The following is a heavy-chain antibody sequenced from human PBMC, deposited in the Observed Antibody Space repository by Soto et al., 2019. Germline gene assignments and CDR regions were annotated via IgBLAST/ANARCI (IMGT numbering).Heavy chain of an antibody. Sequence: QVQLIQSGIEVKKPGASLHVSCKASGYTFSDYQMHWVRQATGQGLEWMGVIKPKDGTTFYAQRFQGRVTMTRDTSTSTVYMDLSRLIFEDTAICYCVRETGAFEDWGQGTLVTVSS. CDR2: IKPKDGTT. J-gene: IGHJ4*02. CDR1: GYTFSDYQ. CDR3: VRETGAFED. V-gene: IGHV1-46*01. D-gene: IGHD3-10*01.